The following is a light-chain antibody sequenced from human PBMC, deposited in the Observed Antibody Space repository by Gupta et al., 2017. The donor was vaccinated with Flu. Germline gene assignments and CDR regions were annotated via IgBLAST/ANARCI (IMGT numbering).Light chain of an antibody. Sequence: SSGHNNYAIAWHQQQPEKGPRYLMKLNSDGSHNKGDGIPDRFSGSSSGAERYLTISTLQSEDEADYYCQTWGSPWVFGGGTKLTVL. V-gene: IGLV4-69*01. J-gene: IGLJ3*02. CDR3: QTWGSPWV. CDR2: LNSDGSH. CDR1: SGHNNYA.